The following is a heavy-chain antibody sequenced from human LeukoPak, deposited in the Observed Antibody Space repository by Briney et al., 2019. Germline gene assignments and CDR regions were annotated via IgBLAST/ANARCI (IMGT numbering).Heavy chain of an antibody. CDR3: ARARSNYIIFDY. Sequence: PGGSLRLSCAASESTFSSYWMSWVRQAPGKGLEWVASIKQDGSEKFYVDSVNGRFTISRDNAKNSLYLQMNSLRAEDTAVYYCARARSNYIIFDYWGQGTLVTVSS. V-gene: IGHV3-7*05. CDR2: IKQDGSEK. D-gene: IGHD4-11*01. CDR1: ESTFSSYW. J-gene: IGHJ4*02.